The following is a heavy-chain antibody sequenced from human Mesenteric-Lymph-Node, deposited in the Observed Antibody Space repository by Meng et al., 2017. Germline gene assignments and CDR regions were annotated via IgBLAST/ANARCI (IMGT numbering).Heavy chain of an antibody. J-gene: IGHJ4*02. D-gene: IGHD5-12*01. CDR2: IYYSGST. CDR3: ARDLGVATSIAGFVY. CDR1: GGSISSGDYY. V-gene: IGHV4-30-4*01. Sequence: QVQLQEAGPGRVKPAQTRARSGTGAGGSISSGDYYWSWIRQPPGKGLEWIGYIYYSGSTYYNPSPKSRVTISVDTSKNQFSLRLSSVTAADTAVYYCARDLGVATSIAGFVYWGQGTLVTVSS.